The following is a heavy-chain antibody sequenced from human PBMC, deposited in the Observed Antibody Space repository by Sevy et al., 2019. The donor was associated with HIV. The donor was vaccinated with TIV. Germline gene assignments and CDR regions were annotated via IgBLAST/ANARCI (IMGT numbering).Heavy chain of an antibody. J-gene: IGHJ4*02. Sequence: GGSLRLSCTASGFSFRSYWMSWLRQAPGKGLEWVASIKQDGSEKYYVDSLKGRFSISKDNAKNSLYLQMNSLRVEDTAIYFCAREWHSSSDYWGQGTLVTVSS. D-gene: IGHD6-6*01. CDR3: AREWHSSSDY. CDR1: GFSFRSYW. CDR2: IKQDGSEK. V-gene: IGHV3-7*01.